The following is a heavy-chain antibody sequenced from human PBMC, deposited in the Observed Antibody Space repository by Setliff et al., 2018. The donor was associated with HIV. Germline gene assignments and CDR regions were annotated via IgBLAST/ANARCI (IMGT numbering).Heavy chain of an antibody. J-gene: IGHJ4*02. CDR2: INHSGST. Sequence: SETLSLTCAVYGGSFSGYYWSWIRQPPGKGLEWIGEINHSGSTNYNPFLKSRVTISVDTSKNQFSLKLSSVTAADTAVYYCASLYAVDYWGQGTLVTVSS. CDR1: GGSFSGYY. D-gene: IGHD2-2*02. CDR3: ASLYAVDY. V-gene: IGHV4-34*01.